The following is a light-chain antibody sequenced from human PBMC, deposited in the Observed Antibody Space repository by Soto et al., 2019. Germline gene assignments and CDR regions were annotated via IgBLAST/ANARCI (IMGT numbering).Light chain of an antibody. Sequence: DIQMTQSPSSLSASVGDRVTITCRASQSISNYLNWYQQKPGRAPKVLIYAASILQSGVPTRFRGSGSGTDFTLTISSLQPEDFATYHFQQSYSYFRTFGQGTKVEIK. J-gene: IGKJ1*01. CDR2: AAS. CDR1: QSISNY. CDR3: QQSYSYFRT. V-gene: IGKV1-39*01.